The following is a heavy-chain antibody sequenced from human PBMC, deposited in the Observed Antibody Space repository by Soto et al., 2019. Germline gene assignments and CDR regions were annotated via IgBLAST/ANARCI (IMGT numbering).Heavy chain of an antibody. Sequence: QVQLQESGPGLVKPSETLSLTCTVAGGSFKSGSYSWSWIRQPPGKGLEWIGYVYHTGRTSYNTSLKSRVSISMDTSTKQFSLNLDSVTAADTAVYFCGRDFAYFDSWGQGTLVTVSS. D-gene: IGHD3-3*01. J-gene: IGHJ4*02. V-gene: IGHV4-61*01. CDR1: GGSFKSGSYS. CDR2: VYHTGRT. CDR3: GRDFAYFDS.